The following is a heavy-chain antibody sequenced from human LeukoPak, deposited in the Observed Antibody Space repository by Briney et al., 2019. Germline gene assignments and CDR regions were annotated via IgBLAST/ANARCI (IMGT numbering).Heavy chain of an antibody. CDR1: GGSFSGYY. CDR2: INHSGST. D-gene: IGHD6-19*01. CDR3: ASLKREAGPYFDY. J-gene: IGHJ4*02. Sequence: SETLSLTCAVYGGSFSGYYWSWIRQPPGKGLEWIGEINHSGSTNYNPSLKSRVTISVDTSKNQFSLKLSSVTAADTAVYYCASLKREAGPYFDYWGQGTLVTVSS. V-gene: IGHV4-34*01.